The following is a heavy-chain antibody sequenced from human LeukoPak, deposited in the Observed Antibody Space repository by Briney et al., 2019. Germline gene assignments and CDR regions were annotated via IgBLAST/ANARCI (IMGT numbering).Heavy chain of an antibody. D-gene: IGHD3-16*01. CDR2: IFHSGST. Sequence: SETLSLICTVSGASITSVGYFWGWIRQPPGKGLEWIGTIFHSGSTYYNASLKSRVTMSVDTSKNQFSLKLSSVTAADTAVYYCVRRSTAGEWFDPWGQGTLVTVSS. J-gene: IGHJ5*02. CDR3: VRRSTAGEWFDP. CDR1: GASITSVGYF. V-gene: IGHV4-39*01.